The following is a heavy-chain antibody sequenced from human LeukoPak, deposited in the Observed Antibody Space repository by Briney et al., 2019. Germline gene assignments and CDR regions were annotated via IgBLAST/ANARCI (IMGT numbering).Heavy chain of an antibody. CDR1: GFILTTYP. CDR2: ISSDGNTE. Sequence: PGGSLRLSCAASGFILTTYPMNWIRQVPGKGLEWVSHISSDGNTEYYADSVRVRFTMSRDNAKNSLDLHMNSLRTEDTAVYYCARDIVNGPFVTSLESWGQGALVTVSS. CDR3: ARDIVNGPFVTSLES. J-gene: IGHJ4*02. D-gene: IGHD2-8*01. V-gene: IGHV3-48*03.